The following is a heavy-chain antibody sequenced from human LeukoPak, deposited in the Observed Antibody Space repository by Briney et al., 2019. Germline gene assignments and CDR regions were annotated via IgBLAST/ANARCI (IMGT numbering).Heavy chain of an antibody. CDR1: GGSINSHY. J-gene: IGHJ4*02. CDR3: VRRDNTGWNYFDY. V-gene: IGHV4-59*08. Sequence: SETLSLTCTVSGGSINSHYWSWIRQPPGKGLEWLGDIYYSGSTKYNPSLKSRVTISVYTSKIHLSLKLTSVLAADTAIYYCVRRDNTGWNYFDYWGQGILVTVSS. D-gene: IGHD6-19*01. CDR2: IYYSGST.